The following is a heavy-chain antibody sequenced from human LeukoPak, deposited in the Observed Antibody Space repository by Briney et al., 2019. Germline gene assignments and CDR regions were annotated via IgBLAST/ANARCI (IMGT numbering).Heavy chain of an antibody. J-gene: IGHJ4*02. CDR3: ARGVPYDSWSGPHYSDY. Sequence: GGSLRLSCAASGFTFSSYWMSWVRQAPGKGLEWVANIKQDGSEKYYVDSVKGRFTISRDNAKNSLYLQMNSLRAEDTAVYYCARGVPYDSWSGPHYSDYWGQGTLVTVSS. CDR1: GFTFSSYW. CDR2: IKQDGSEK. V-gene: IGHV3-7*01. D-gene: IGHD3-3*01.